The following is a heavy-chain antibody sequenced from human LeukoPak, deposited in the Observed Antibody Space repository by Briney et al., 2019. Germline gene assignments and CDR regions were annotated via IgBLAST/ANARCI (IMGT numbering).Heavy chain of an antibody. Sequence: ASVKVSCKASGYTFTGYYMHWVRQAPGQGLEWMGWINPNSGGTNYAQKFQGWVTMTRDTSISTAYMELSRLRSDDTAVYYCAREGPQGIAVAGQEALDYWGQGTLVIVSS. D-gene: IGHD6-19*01. CDR2: INPNSGGT. CDR3: AREGPQGIAVAGQEALDY. V-gene: IGHV1-2*04. CDR1: GYTFTGYY. J-gene: IGHJ4*02.